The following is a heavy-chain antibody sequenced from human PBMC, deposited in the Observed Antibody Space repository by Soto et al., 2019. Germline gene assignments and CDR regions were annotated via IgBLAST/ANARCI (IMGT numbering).Heavy chain of an antibody. CDR1: GYTFTSYG. V-gene: IGHV1-18*01. CDR3: ARTYYYGSGRPPFTDNWFDP. Sequence: ASVKVSCKASGYTFTSYGISWVRQAPGQGLEWMGWISAYNGNTNYAQKLQGRVTMTTDTSTSTAYMELRSLRSDDTAVYYCARTYYYGSGRPPFTDNWFDPWGQGTLVTVSS. CDR2: ISAYNGNT. J-gene: IGHJ5*02. D-gene: IGHD3-10*01.